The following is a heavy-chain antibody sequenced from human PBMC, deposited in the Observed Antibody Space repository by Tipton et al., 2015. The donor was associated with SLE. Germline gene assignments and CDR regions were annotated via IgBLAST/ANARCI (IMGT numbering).Heavy chain of an antibody. D-gene: IGHD6-13*01. Sequence: TLSLTCIVSGDSLSSSYWSWIRQPPGKGLEWIGSLDDSGNTNYNPSLRSRVTMSVDTSKNQFSLKLTSVTAADTALYYCAREFYSRGAFDIWGQGTMVTVSS. CDR2: LDDSGNT. V-gene: IGHV4-59*12. CDR1: GDSLSSSY. CDR3: AREFYSRGAFDI. J-gene: IGHJ3*02.